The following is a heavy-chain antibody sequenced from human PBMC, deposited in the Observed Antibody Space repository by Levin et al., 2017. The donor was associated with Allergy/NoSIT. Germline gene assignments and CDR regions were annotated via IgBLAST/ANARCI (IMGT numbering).Heavy chain of an antibody. CDR2: IKSDGTYI. D-gene: IGHD2-2*02. V-gene: IGHV3-74*01. CDR3: ARDCASTSCYMGFHYYGMDV. J-gene: IGHJ6*02. CDR1: GFSFSSYW. Sequence: LSLTCAASGFSFSSYWMHWVRQAPGKGLVWVSRIKSDGTYINYADSVKGRFTVSRDNAKNTLYLQLNSLRVEDTGVYFCARDCASTSCYMGFHYYGMDVWGQGTTVTVAS.